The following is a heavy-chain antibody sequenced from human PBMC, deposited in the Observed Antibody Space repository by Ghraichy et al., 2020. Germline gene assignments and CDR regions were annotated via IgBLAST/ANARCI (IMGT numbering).Heavy chain of an antibody. Sequence: SETLSLTCTVSGGSISSSSYYWGWIRQPPGKGLEWIGSIYYSGSTYYNPSLKSRVTISVDTSKNQFSLKLSSVTAADTAVYYCARQVSPGYSYGLGWFDPWGQGTLVTVSS. CDR3: ARQVSPGYSYGLGWFDP. CDR2: IYYSGST. J-gene: IGHJ5*02. CDR1: GGSISSSSYY. V-gene: IGHV4-39*01. D-gene: IGHD5-18*01.